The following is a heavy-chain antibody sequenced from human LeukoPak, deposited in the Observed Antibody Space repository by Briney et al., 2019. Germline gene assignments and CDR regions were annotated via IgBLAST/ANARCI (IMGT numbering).Heavy chain of an antibody. J-gene: IGHJ4*02. V-gene: IGHV1-69*06. D-gene: IGHD6-19*01. CDR1: GGTFSIYA. CDR3: ARASSGWFVPLDY. Sequence: GSSVKVSFKASGGTFSIYAISWVRQAPGQGREWMGGIIPIFGTANYAQKFQGRVTITADKSTSTAYMELSSLRSENTAVYYCARASSGWFVPLDYWGQGTLVTVSS. CDR2: IIPIFGTA.